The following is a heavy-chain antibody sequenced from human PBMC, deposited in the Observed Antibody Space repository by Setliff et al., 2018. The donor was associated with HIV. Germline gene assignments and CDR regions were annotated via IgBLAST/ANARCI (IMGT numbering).Heavy chain of an antibody. CDR2: ISSSGSTI. Sequence: LSLSCAASGFTFSDYYMSWIRQAPGKGLEWVSYISSSGSTIYYADSVKGRFTISRDNAKNSLYLQMNSLRAEDTAVYYCARTPGPSSTLYFDYWGQGTLVTVS. CDR3: ARTPGPSSTLYFDY. D-gene: IGHD6-6*01. CDR1: GFTFSDYY. J-gene: IGHJ4*02. V-gene: IGHV3-11*01.